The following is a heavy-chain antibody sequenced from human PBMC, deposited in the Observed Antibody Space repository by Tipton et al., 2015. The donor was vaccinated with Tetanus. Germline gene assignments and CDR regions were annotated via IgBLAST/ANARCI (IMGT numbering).Heavy chain of an antibody. D-gene: IGHD4-23*01. CDR1: GYSFTNYW. CDR3: ARHPRGNAGNPLYYFDH. V-gene: IGHV5-51*01. Sequence: VQLVQSGVEVKKPGESLKISCKGSGYSFTNYWIAWLRQMPGEGLEWMGIIYPGESDTRYRPSFQGQVTISADKSINTAYLQWNSLRASDTAMYFCARHPRGNAGNPLYYFDHWGQGTQVIASS. J-gene: IGHJ4*02. CDR2: IYPGESDT.